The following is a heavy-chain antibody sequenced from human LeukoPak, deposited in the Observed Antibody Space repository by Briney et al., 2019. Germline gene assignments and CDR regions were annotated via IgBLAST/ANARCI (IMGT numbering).Heavy chain of an antibody. J-gene: IGHJ6*03. CDR3: ARQTTVTTIYYYYYYMDV. Sequence: SETLSLTCTVSGGSISSYYWSWIRQPPGKGLEWIGYIYYSGSTNYNPSLKSRVTISVDTSKNQFSLKLSSVTAADTAVYYCARQTTVTTIYYYYYYMDVWGKGTTVTVSS. D-gene: IGHD4-17*01. V-gene: IGHV4-59*01. CDR1: GGSISSYY. CDR2: IYYSGST.